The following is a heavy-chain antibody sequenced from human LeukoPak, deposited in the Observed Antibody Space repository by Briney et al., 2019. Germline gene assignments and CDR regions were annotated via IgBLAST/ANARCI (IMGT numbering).Heavy chain of an antibody. V-gene: IGHV4-31*03. Sequence: SETPSLTCTVSGGSISSGGYYWSWIRQHPGKGLEWIGYIYHSGSTYYNPSLKSRLTISVDTSKNQFSLKLSSVTAADTAIYYCARDSHTSGYYYVDYWGQGTLVTVSS. CDR3: ARDSHTSGYYYVDY. D-gene: IGHD3-22*01. J-gene: IGHJ4*02. CDR2: IYHSGST. CDR1: GGSISSGGYY.